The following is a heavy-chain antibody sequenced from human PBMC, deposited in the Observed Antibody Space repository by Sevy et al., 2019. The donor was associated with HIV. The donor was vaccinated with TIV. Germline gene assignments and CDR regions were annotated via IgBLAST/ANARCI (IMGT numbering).Heavy chain of an antibody. CDR2: INSDGSST. Sequence: GGSLILSCAASGFTFSSYWMHWVRQAPGKGLVWVSRINSDGSSTSYADSVKGRFTISRDNAKNTLYLQMNSLRAEDTAVYYCARDRREQYCGGDCYSLYYYYYGMDVWGQGTTVTVSS. V-gene: IGHV3-74*01. D-gene: IGHD2-21*02. CDR1: GFTFSSYW. CDR3: ARDRREQYCGGDCYSLYYYYYGMDV. J-gene: IGHJ6*02.